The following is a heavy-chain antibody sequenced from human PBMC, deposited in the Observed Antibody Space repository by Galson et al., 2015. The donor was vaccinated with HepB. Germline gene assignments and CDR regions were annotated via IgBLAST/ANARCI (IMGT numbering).Heavy chain of an antibody. CDR2: INPNSGGT. Sequence: SVKVSCKASGYTFSSYYLHWMRQAPGQGLEWMRRINPNSGGTNYAQKFQGRVTMTRDTSISTAYMELSRLRSDDTAVYYCARDGEHYDILTGYYGWFDPWGQGTLVTVSS. CDR3: ARDGEHYDILTGYYGWFDP. D-gene: IGHD3-9*01. V-gene: IGHV1-2*06. J-gene: IGHJ5*02. CDR1: GYTFSSYY.